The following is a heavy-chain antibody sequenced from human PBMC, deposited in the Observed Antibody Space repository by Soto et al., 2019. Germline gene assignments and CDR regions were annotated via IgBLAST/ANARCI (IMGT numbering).Heavy chain of an antibody. D-gene: IGHD4-17*01. CDR1: GFTFSSYG. CDR2: ISYDGSEK. V-gene: IGHV3-30*18. CDR3: AKGAVTTSLYYFDY. J-gene: IGHJ4*02. Sequence: QVQLVESGGGVVQPGRSLRLSCAASGFTFSSYGMHWVRQAPGKGLEWVAVISYDGSEKYYAVYVKGRFTISRDNSKHTLYLQMNSLRAEDTAVYYCAKGAVTTSLYYFDYWGQGTLVPVSS.